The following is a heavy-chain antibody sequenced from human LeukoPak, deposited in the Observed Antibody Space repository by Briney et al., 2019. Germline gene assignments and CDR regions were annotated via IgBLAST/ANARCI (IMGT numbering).Heavy chain of an antibody. CDR3: SKDQLHRHYYYVVLV. Sequence: PGGSLTLSCTASGLTQCNFAMNWVRQAPGKGLEWVSGMRGSGGDTYYADSVKGRFTISRDNSKNTVYLQMNSLRAEDTAVYYCSKDQLHRHYYYVVLVWRGDTTVTVSS. V-gene: IGHV3-23*01. J-gene: IGHJ6*04. CDR1: GLTQCNFA. CDR2: MRGSGGDT.